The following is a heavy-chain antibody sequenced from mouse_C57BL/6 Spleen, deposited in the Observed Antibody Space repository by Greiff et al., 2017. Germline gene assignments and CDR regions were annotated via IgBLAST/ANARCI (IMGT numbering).Heavy chain of an antibody. CDR3: ARHERGDYYGSSGYFDY. D-gene: IGHD1-1*01. V-gene: IGHV1-62-2*01. Sequence: VQLQQSGAELVKPGASVKLSCKASGYTFTEYTIHWVKQRSGQGLEWIGWFYPGSGSIKYNEKFKDKATLTADKSSSTVYMELSRLTSEDSAVYFCARHERGDYYGSSGYFDYWGQGTTLTVSS. CDR2: FYPGSGSI. J-gene: IGHJ2*01. CDR1: GYTFTEYT.